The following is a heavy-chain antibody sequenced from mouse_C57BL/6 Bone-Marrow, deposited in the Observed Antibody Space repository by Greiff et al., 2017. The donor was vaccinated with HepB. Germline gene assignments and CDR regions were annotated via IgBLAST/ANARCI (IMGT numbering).Heavy chain of an antibody. CDR1: GYAFSSSW. Sequence: QVQLQQSGPELVKPGASVKISCKASGYAFSSSWMNWVKQRPGKGLEWIGRIYPGDGDTNYTGKFKGKATLTADKSSSTAYMQLSSLTSEDSAVYVCARLYDGTYYAMDYWGQGTSVTVSS. D-gene: IGHD1-1*01. CDR2: IYPGDGDT. V-gene: IGHV1-82*01. CDR3: ARLYDGTYYAMDY. J-gene: IGHJ4*01.